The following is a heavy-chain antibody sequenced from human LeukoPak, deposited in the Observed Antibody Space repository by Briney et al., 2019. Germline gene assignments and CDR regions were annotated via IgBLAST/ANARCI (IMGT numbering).Heavy chain of an antibody. J-gene: IGHJ3*02. CDR2: IYYSGST. Sequence: LRLSCAASGFTFSGYYMSWIRQAPGKGLEWIAYIYYSGSTNYNPSLKSRVTMSVDTSKNQFSLKLSSVTAADTAVYYCARHFTYYYDSSGYPRDAFDIWGLGTMVTVSS. CDR1: GFTFSGYY. D-gene: IGHD3-22*01. CDR3: ARHFTYYYDSSGYPRDAFDI. V-gene: IGHV4-59*08.